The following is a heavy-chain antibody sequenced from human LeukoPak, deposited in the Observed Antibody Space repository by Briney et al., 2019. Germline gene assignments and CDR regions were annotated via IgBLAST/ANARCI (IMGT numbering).Heavy chain of an antibody. J-gene: IGHJ5*02. CDR2: INIGGTNT. Sequence: GGSLRLSCAASGFTFNNYYMSWIRQAPGKGLEWLSYINIGGTNTHYADSVEGRFTISRDNAKKSLYLEMNNLRAEDTAVYYCATDGAGFDTWGQGVLVTVSS. V-gene: IGHV3-11*01. CDR3: ATDGAGFDT. CDR1: GFTFNNYY.